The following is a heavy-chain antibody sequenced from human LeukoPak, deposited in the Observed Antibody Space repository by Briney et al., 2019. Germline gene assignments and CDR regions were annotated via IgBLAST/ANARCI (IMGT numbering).Heavy chain of an antibody. CDR2: IYTSGST. J-gene: IGHJ4*02. V-gene: IGHV4-61*02. Sequence: SETLSLTCTVSGGSISSGSYYWSCIRQPAGKGLEWIGRIYTSGSTNYNPSLKSRVTISVDTSKNQFSLKLSSVTAADTAVYYCARSDYGSGSYYFDYWGQGTLVTVSS. D-gene: IGHD3-10*01. CDR1: GGSISSGSYY. CDR3: ARSDYGSGSYYFDY.